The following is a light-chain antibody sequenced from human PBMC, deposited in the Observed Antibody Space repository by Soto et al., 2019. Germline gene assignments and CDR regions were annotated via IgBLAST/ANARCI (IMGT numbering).Light chain of an antibody. CDR1: SSDVGGYNY. V-gene: IGLV2-14*01. CDR3: SSYTSSSTLWV. Sequence: QSALTQPASVSGSPGQSITISCTGTSSDVGGYNYVSWYQQHPGKAPKLMIYDVSHRPSGVSNRFSGSKSGNTASLTISVLQAEDEADYYCSSYTSSSTLWVFGGRTKLTVL. J-gene: IGLJ2*01. CDR2: DVS.